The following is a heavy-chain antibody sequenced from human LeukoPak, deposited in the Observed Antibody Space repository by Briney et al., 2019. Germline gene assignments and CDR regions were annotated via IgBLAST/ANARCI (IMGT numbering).Heavy chain of an antibody. V-gene: IGHV4-4*08. CDR3: AREGAARNFDY. D-gene: IGHD6-6*01. CDR1: GGSISNYY. J-gene: IGHJ4*02. CDR2: IYTSGST. Sequence: SETLSLTCSVSGGSISNYYWSWIRQPPGKGLEWIGRIYTSGSTNFNPSLKSRVSISLDTSQNQFSLKMSTVTAADTAVYYCAREGAARNFDYWGQGILVTVSS.